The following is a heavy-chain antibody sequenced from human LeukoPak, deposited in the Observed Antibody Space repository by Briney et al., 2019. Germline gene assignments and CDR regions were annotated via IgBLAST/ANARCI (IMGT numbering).Heavy chain of an antibody. J-gene: IGHJ4*02. V-gene: IGHV3-48*01. Sequence: PGGSLRLSCAASGFTFSSYWMNWVRQAPGKGLEWVSYISSSSSTIYYADSVKGRFTISRDNAKNSLYLQMNSLRAEDTAVYYCARESIAAAGPDGYWGQGTLVTVSS. D-gene: IGHD6-13*01. CDR2: ISSSSSTI. CDR1: GFTFSSYW. CDR3: ARESIAAAGPDGY.